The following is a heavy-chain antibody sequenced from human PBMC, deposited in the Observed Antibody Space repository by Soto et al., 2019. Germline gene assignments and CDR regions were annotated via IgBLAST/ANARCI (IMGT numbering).Heavy chain of an antibody. CDR2: IYHSGTT. V-gene: IGHV4-4*02. Sequence: PSETLSLTCALSGASIRGSKWWSWVRQPPGKGLEWIGDIYHSGTTNYNPSLKSRVTMSVDKSKNQFSLNLTSVTAADTAVYYCARDKANVGGYNQFDPWGTGTLVTVSS. D-gene: IGHD3-16*01. CDR1: GASIRGSKW. CDR3: ARDKANVGGYNQFDP. J-gene: IGHJ5*02.